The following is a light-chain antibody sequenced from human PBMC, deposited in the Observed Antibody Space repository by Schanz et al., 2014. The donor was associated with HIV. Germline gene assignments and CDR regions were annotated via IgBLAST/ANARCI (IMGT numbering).Light chain of an antibody. J-gene: IGLJ1*01. CDR2: EVS. Sequence: QSALTQPASVSASPGQSITISCTGTGSDLGGYNFVSWYQQSPGKAPKLMIYEVSNRPSGVPDRFSGSKSGNTASLTVSGLQAEDEADYYCGSFAGSNTRGLVFGTGTKLTVL. V-gene: IGLV2-8*01. CDR1: GSDLGGYNF. CDR3: GSFAGSNTRGLV.